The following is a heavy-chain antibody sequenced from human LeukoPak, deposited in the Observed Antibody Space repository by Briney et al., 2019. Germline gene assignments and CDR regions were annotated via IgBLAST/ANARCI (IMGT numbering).Heavy chain of an antibody. V-gene: IGHV1-3*01. CDR1: GYTFTSCA. J-gene: IGHJ3*02. CDR3: ARDDQGYCSSTSCSQGAFDI. D-gene: IGHD2-2*01. CDR2: INAGNGNT. Sequence: GASVKVSCKASGYTFTSCAMHWVRQAPGQRLEWMGWINAGNGNTKYSQKFQGRVTITRDTSASTAYMELSSLRSEDTAVYYCARDDQGYCSSTSCSQGAFDIWGQGTMVTVSS.